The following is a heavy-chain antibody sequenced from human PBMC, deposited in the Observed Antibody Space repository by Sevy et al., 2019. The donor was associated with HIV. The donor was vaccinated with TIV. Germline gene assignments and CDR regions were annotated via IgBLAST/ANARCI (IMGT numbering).Heavy chain of an antibody. D-gene: IGHD5-12*01. CDR1: GFTFSSYA. Sequence: GGSLRLSCAASGFTFSSYAMSWVRQAPGKGLEWVSAISGSGGSTYYADSVKGRFTISRDNSKNTLYLQMNSLRAEDTAVYYCAKDPNDIVATIRADAFDIWGQGTMVTVSS. CDR2: ISGSGGST. V-gene: IGHV3-23*01. CDR3: AKDPNDIVATIRADAFDI. J-gene: IGHJ3*02.